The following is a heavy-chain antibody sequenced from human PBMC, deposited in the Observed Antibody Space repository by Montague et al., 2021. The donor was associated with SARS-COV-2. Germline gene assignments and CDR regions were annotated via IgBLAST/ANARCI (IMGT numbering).Heavy chain of an antibody. CDR3: ARDSPSSGWSYYFDY. J-gene: IGHJ4*02. CDR1: EITFRGYA. Sequence: SLRLSCAVSEITFRGYAMHWVRQAPGKGLEWVSYISSAGYTIYYADSVKGRFTISRDNAKNLLYLQMNSLRAEDTAIYYCARDSPSSGWSYYFDYWGQGTMVTVSS. D-gene: IGHD6-19*01. V-gene: IGHV3-48*03. CDR2: ISSAGYTI.